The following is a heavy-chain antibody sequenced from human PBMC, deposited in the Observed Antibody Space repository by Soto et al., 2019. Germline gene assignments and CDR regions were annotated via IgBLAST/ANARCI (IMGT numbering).Heavy chain of an antibody. D-gene: IGHD3-16*02. J-gene: IGHJ3*02. CDR1: GGSISSSSYY. Sequence: SETLSLTCTVSGGSISSSSYYWGWIRQPPGKGLEWIGSIYYSGSTYYNPSLKIRVTISVDTSKNQFSLKLSSVTAADTSVYYCAREGGGDFTFGGVIVPGNDAFDIWGQGTMVTVSS. CDR3: AREGGGDFTFGGVIVPGNDAFDI. V-gene: IGHV4-39*02. CDR2: IYYSGST.